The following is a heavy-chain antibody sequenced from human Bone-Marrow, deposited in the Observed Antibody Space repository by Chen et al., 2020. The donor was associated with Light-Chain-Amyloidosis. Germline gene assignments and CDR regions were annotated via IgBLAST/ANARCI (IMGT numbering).Heavy chain of an antibody. CDR2: IYYSGRT. Sequence: QVQLQEAGPGLVKPSQTLSLTCTVSGGSISSGDYYWSWIRQPPGKGLEWIGYIYYSGRTYYNPSLKSRVTISVDTSKNQFSLKLSSVTAADTAGYYGARLNNYYDSSGYYRVFDYWGQGTLVTVSS. J-gene: IGHJ4*02. CDR3: ARLNNYYDSSGYYRVFDY. V-gene: IGHV4-30-4*08. CDR1: GGSISSGDYY. D-gene: IGHD3-22*01.